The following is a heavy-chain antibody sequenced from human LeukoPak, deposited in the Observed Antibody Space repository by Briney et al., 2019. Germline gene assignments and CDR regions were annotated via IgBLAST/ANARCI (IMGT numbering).Heavy chain of an antibody. D-gene: IGHD3-16*01. CDR2: IGTAGDT. Sequence: GGSLRLSCAASGFTFSSYDMHWVRQATGKGLEWVSAIGTAGDTYYPGSVKGRFTISRENAKNSLYLQMNSLRAGDTAVYYCARVPPLGELPDYWGQGTLVTVSS. J-gene: IGHJ4*02. CDR3: ARVPPLGELPDY. V-gene: IGHV3-13*01. CDR1: GFTFSSYD.